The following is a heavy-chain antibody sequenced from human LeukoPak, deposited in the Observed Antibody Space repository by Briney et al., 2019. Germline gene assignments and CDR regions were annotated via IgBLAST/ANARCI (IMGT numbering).Heavy chain of an antibody. CDR2: ISAYNGNT. Sequence: ASVKVSCKTSGYTFTSYVISWVRQAPGQGLEWMGWISAYNGNTNYAQKLQGRVTMTTDTSTSTAYMELRSLRSDDTAVYYCARDPDSSGYFDYWGQGTLVTVSS. CDR1: GYTFTSYV. V-gene: IGHV1-18*01. J-gene: IGHJ4*02. D-gene: IGHD3-22*01. CDR3: ARDPDSSGYFDY.